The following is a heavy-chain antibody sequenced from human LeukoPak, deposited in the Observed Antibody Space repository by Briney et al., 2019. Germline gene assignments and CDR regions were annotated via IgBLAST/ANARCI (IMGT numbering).Heavy chain of an antibody. CDR3: ARGKSRQWLATPFDF. Sequence: SVKVSCKASGGSFPNYAISWVRQAPGQGLEWMGGIIPIFGTTKYAQNLQGRLSFSADESTTTAYMELSGLKHEDTAIYFCARGKSRQWLATPFDFWGQGTLVTVSS. J-gene: IGHJ4*02. CDR2: IIPIFGTT. D-gene: IGHD6-19*01. CDR1: GGSFPNYA. V-gene: IGHV1-69*13.